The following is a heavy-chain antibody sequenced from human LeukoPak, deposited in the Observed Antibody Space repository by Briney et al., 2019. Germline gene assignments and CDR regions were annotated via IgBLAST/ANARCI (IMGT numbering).Heavy chain of an antibody. J-gene: IGHJ4*02. V-gene: IGHV3-23*01. Sequence: PGGSLRLSCAASGITFIRYSMTSVRQAPGKGLEWVSAITGSGAVTDYADSVKGRFTISRDNSKNMLYLQMNSLRAEDTAVYYCAKRSAESSGYFDYWGQGTLVTVSS. CDR3: AKRSAESSGYFDY. CDR2: ITGSGAVT. D-gene: IGHD6-19*01. CDR1: GITFIRYS.